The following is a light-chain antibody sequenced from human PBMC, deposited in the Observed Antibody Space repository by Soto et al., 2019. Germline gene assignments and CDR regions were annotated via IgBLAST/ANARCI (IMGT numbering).Light chain of an antibody. Sequence: QSVLTQPASVSGSPGQSITISCTGTSSDVGGYTYVSWYQQHPVKAPKLLIYDVSNRPSGVSNRFSGSTAGNTASLTISWLPAEDDADYYCSSYTISTPLKVLGGGTKLTV. V-gene: IGLV2-14*03. CDR2: DVS. J-gene: IGLJ2*01. CDR3: SSYTISTPLKV. CDR1: SSDVGGYTY.